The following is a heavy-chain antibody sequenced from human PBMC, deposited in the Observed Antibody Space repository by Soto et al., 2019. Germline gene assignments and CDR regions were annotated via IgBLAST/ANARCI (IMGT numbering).Heavy chain of an antibody. Sequence: PSETLSLTCTVSGGSISSGGYYWSWIRQHPGKGLEWIGYIYYSGSTYSNPTLKSRVTISVDTSKNQFSLKLSSVTAADTAVYYCARDQAASNHMDVWGKGTTVTVSS. J-gene: IGHJ6*03. CDR1: GGSISSGGYY. CDR3: ARDQAASNHMDV. CDR2: IYYSGST. V-gene: IGHV4-31*03.